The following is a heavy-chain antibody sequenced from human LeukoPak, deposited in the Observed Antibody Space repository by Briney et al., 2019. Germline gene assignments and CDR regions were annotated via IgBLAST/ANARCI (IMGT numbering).Heavy chain of an antibody. CDR3: AKDDDYGDYNLDH. CDR2: ISWDGGST. D-gene: IGHD4-17*01. J-gene: IGHJ5*02. Sequence: GGSLRLSCAASGFTFDDYTMHWVRQAPGKGLEWVSLISWDGGSTYYADSVKGRFTISRDNSKNSLYLQMNSLRTEDTALYYCAKDDDYGDYNLDHWGQGTLVTVSS. V-gene: IGHV3-43*01. CDR1: GFTFDDYT.